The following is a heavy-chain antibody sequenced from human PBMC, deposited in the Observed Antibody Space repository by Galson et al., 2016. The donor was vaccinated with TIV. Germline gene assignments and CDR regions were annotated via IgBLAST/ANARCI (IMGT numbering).Heavy chain of an antibody. Sequence: SVKVSCKASGYSFTNYGIAWVRQAPGQGLEWMGWISTYNGYTDYAQKLQGRVTMTTDTPTSTAYMELRSLRSDDTAMYYCARYPTSYDTNGWCHWGQGTLVIVSS. J-gene: IGHJ4*02. CDR2: ISTYNGYT. D-gene: IGHD3-22*01. V-gene: IGHV1-18*01. CDR1: GYSFTNYG. CDR3: ARYPTSYDTNGWCH.